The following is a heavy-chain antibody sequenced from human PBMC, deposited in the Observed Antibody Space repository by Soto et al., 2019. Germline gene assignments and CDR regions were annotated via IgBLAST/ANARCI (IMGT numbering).Heavy chain of an antibody. D-gene: IGHD2-21*01. J-gene: IGHJ3*01. Sequence: QVQLQESGPGLVRPSETLSLTCTVAGDSVSSGSHHWNWIRQARGKGLEWIGSIYFTGRTNHKPPLKSRVTISVDTSKNHLSLNLTSVTAADTAVYYCARDLVAIGGRVYAFDLWGQGTMVTVSS. CDR1: GDSVSSGSHH. CDR3: ARDLVAIGGRVYAFDL. V-gene: IGHV4-61*03. CDR2: IYFTGRT.